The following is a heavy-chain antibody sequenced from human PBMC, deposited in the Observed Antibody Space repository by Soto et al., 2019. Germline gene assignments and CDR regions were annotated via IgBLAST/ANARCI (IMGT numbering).Heavy chain of an antibody. V-gene: IGHV3-23*01. J-gene: IGHJ4*02. CDR2: ISGSGDST. D-gene: IGHD6-19*01. CDR3: ARRTSGWYLDY. CDR1: GFTFSSYA. Sequence: EVQLLESGGGLVQPGGSLRLSCAASGFTFSSYAMSWVRQAPGKGLEWVSVISGSGDSTYYADSVKGRFTISRDNSKNTLYLQMNRLRAEETAVYYCARRTSGWYLDYWGQGTLVTVSS.